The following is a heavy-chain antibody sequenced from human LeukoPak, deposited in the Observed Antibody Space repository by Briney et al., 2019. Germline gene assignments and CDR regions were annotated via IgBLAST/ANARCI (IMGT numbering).Heavy chain of an antibody. D-gene: IGHD6-13*01. CDR2: IWYDGSNK. CDR1: GFTFSSYG. CDR3: ARGGIYRAAAGSDAFDI. J-gene: IGHJ3*02. V-gene: IGHV3-33*01. Sequence: GRSLRLSCAASGFTFSSYGMHWVRQASGKGLGWVAVIWYDGSNKYYADSVKGRFTISRDNSKNTLYLQMNSLRAEDTAVYYCARGGIYRAAAGSDAFDIWGQGTMVTVSS.